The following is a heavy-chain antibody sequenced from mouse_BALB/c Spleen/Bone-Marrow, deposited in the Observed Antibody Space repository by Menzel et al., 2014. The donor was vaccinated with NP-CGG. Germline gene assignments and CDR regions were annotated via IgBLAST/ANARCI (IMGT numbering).Heavy chain of an antibody. J-gene: IGHJ2*01. CDR2: ITNGGNYT. CDR3: VRNYYGYDGYFDY. D-gene: IGHD2-2*01. Sequence: EVKLAESGGGLVKPGGSLKLSCTASGFSFNSYGMSWVRQTPEKRLEWVATITNGGNYTYYPDSVKGRFTISRDNVKNNLYLQMRSLRSEDTALYYCVRNYYGYDGYFDYWGQGTTLTVSS. V-gene: IGHV5-9-2*01. CDR1: GFSFNSYG.